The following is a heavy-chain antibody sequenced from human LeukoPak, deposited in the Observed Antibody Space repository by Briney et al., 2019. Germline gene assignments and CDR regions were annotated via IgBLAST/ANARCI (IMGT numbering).Heavy chain of an antibody. Sequence: ASVKVSCKASGYTFTSYGISWVRQAPGQGLEWMGWISAYNGNTNYAQKLQGRVTMTTDTSTSTAYMELRSLRSDDTAVYYCARDINPITAAAPIGYNWFDPWAREPWSPSPQ. CDR3: ARDINPITAAAPIGYNWFDP. CDR2: ISAYNGNT. J-gene: IGHJ5*02. V-gene: IGHV1-18*01. D-gene: IGHD6-13*01. CDR1: GYTFTSYG.